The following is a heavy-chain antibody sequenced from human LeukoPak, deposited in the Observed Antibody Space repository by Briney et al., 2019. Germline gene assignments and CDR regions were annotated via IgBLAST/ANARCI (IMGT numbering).Heavy chain of an antibody. D-gene: IGHD4-17*01. Sequence: SETLSLTCTVSGGSISSGDYYWSWIRQPPGNGLEWIGYIYYSGSTYYNPSLKSRVTISVDTSRNQFSLKLSSVTAADTAVYYCARDTDYGFLYWGQGTLVTVSS. J-gene: IGHJ4*02. CDR1: GGSISSGDYY. CDR3: ARDTDYGFLY. CDR2: IYYSGST. V-gene: IGHV4-30-4*08.